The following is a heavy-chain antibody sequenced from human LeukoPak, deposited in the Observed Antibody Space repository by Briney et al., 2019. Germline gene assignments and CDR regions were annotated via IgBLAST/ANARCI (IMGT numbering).Heavy chain of an antibody. J-gene: IGHJ6*04. V-gene: IGHV1-69*13. CDR3: ASKDIVVVPAAIDYYYYYGMDV. CDR1: GGTFSGYA. D-gene: IGHD2-2*01. Sequence: AASVKVSCKASGGTFSGYAISWVRQAPGQGLEWMGGIIPIFGTANYAQKFQGRVTITADESTSTAYMELSSLRSEDTAVYYCASKDIVVVPAAIDYYYYYGMDVWGKGTTVTVSS. CDR2: IIPIFGTA.